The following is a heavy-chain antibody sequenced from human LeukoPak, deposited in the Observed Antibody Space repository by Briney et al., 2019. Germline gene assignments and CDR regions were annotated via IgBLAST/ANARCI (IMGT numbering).Heavy chain of an antibody. Sequence: GGSLRLSCAASGFPFNAYWMTWVRQAPGMGLEWVSTIYSDGNTYYPDSVKGRFTISRDGSKNTLYLQLNSLRTEDTAIYYCVREREGSNSEHWGQGTLVTVSS. V-gene: IGHV3-53*01. D-gene: IGHD1-26*01. CDR1: GFPFNAYW. CDR3: VREREGSNSEH. J-gene: IGHJ1*01. CDR2: IYSDGNT.